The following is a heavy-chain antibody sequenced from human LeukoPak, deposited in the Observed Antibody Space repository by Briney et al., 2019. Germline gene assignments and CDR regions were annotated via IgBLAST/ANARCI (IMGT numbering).Heavy chain of an antibody. D-gene: IGHD6-13*01. CDR3: ARDSGYSSSWYVGYYYYYMDV. CDR1: GFTFSSYG. J-gene: IGHJ6*03. Sequence: GGSLRLSCAASGFTFSSYGMHWVRQAPGKGLEWVAFIRYDGSNKYYADSVKGRFTISRDNSKNTLYLQMNSLRAEDTAVYYCARDSGYSSSWYVGYYYYYMDVWGKGTTVTVSS. CDR2: IRYDGSNK. V-gene: IGHV3-30*02.